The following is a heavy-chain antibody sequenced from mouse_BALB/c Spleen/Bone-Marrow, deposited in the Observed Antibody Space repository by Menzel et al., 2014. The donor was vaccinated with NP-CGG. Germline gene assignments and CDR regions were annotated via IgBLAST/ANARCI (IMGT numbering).Heavy chain of an antibody. D-gene: IGHD2-1*01. J-gene: IGHJ4*01. CDR2: INPSAGYT. CDR3: ARSRGKYAMDY. Sequence: QVQLQQPGAELAKPGASVKMSCKASGYTFSNYWMHWVKQRPGQGLEWIGYINPSAGYTEYNQKFKGKATLTADKSSSTAYMQLSSLTSEDSAVYYCARSRGKYAMDYWGQGTSVTVSS. V-gene: IGHV1-7*01. CDR1: GYTFSNYW.